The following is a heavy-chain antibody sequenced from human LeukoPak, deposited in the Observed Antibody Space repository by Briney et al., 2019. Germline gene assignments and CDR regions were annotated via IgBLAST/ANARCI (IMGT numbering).Heavy chain of an antibody. Sequence: YPSETLSLTCTVSNASISSNTYYRAWIRQPPGKGLEYIGSINYRGSTYYNPSLKSRVTLSVDTSKNQFSLKLNSVTAADTAVYYCATYKYDYVWGNQHFDYWGQGTLVAVSS. CDR3: ATYKYDYVWGNQHFDY. CDR1: NASISSNTYY. CDR2: INYRGST. J-gene: IGHJ4*02. V-gene: IGHV4-39*07. D-gene: IGHD3-16*01.